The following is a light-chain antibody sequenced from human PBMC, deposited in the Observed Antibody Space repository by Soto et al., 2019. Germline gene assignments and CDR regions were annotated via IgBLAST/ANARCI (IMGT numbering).Light chain of an antibody. Sequence: DIRMNQSPSSVSASLGDRVIMTFRASQGINSWLAWYQQKPGKAPKLLIYAASNLQSGVPSRFSGSGSGTDFTLTISNLQPDDCATYYCQQYENYWTFGQGSKVDIK. CDR1: QGINSW. CDR2: AAS. V-gene: IGKV1-12*01. J-gene: IGKJ1*01. CDR3: QQYENYWT.